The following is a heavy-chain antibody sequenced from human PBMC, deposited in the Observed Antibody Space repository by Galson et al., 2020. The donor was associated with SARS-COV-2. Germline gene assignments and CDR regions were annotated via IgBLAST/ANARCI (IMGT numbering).Heavy chain of an antibody. J-gene: IGHJ4*02. V-gene: IGHV3-30*01. Sequence: GESLKISCAASGFTFSSYAMHWVRQAPGKGLEWVAVISYDGSNNYYADSVKGRFTISRDNSKNTLYLQMNSLRAEDTAVYYCSGELLQGFDYWGQGTLVTVSS. CDR3: SGELLQGFDY. CDR2: ISYDGSNN. CDR1: GFTFSSYA. D-gene: IGHD1-26*01.